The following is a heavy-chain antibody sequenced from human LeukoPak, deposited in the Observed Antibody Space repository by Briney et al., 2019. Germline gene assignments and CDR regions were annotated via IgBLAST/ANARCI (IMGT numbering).Heavy chain of an antibody. D-gene: IGHD2-15*01. CDR1: GFTFSSYE. CDR2: ISSSGSTI. V-gene: IGHV3-48*03. CDR3: ARRGSSVVVVAATGSDAFDI. Sequence: GGSLRLCCAASGFTFSSYEMNWVRQAPGKGLEWVSYISSSGSTIYYADSVKGRFTISRDNAKNSLYLQMNSLKAEDTAVYYCARRGSSVVVVAATGSDAFDIWGQGTMVTVSS. J-gene: IGHJ3*02.